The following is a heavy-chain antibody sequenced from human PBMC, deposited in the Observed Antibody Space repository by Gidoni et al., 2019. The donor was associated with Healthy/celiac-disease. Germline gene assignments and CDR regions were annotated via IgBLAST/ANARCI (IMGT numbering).Heavy chain of an antibody. CDR1: GRSFSGYY. J-gene: IGHJ5*02. CDR2: INHSGST. V-gene: IGHV4-34*01. CDR3: ARPLKFYDYVWGSYRYTGWFDP. Sequence: QVQLQQWRAGLFKPSETLSLTCAVYGRSFSGYYWSWIRQPPGKGLEWIGEINHSGSTNNNPSLKSRVTISVDTSKNQFSLKLSSVTAADTAVYYCARPLKFYDYVWGSYRYTGWFDPWGQGTLVTVSS. D-gene: IGHD3-16*02.